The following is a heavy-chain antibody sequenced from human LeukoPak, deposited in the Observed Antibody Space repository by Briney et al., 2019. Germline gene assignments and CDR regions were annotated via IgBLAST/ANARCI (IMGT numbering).Heavy chain of an antibody. CDR3: ASSRIAAAGVDAFDI. CDR1: GYTFTDYY. J-gene: IGHJ3*02. D-gene: IGHD6-13*01. CDR2: INPNSGGT. V-gene: IGHV1-2*02. Sequence: GASVKASCKASGYTFTDYYMHWVRQAPGQGLEWMGWINPNSGGTHYAQKFQGRVTMTRDTSISTASMELSSLTSDDMAVFYCASSRIAAAGVDAFDIWGQGTMVTVSS.